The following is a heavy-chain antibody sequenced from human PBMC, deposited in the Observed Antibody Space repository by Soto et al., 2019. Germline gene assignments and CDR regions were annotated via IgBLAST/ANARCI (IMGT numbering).Heavy chain of an antibody. D-gene: IGHD1-1*01. CDR2: ISAHNGNT. Sequence: QVHLVQSGAEVKKPGASVQVSCKGSGYGFTTYGITWVRQAPGQGLEWMAWISAHNGNTDYAQNLQGRVTVTRDTSTSTAYMELRSLRADDTAVYYCARWRYGDYWGQGALVTVSS. CDR3: ARWRYGDY. J-gene: IGHJ4*02. V-gene: IGHV1-18*01. CDR1: GYGFTTYG.